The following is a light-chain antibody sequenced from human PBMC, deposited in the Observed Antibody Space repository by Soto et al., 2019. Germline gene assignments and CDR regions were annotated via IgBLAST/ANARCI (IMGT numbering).Light chain of an antibody. Sequence: ENVLAQSPGTLSLSPGDRATLSCRASQSISSGQLAWYQQRRGQAPRLLIYGASSRATGIPDRFSGSGSGTDFSLTIARLAPEYFSVYYCHHYGGSVTTFVGGTKVELK. V-gene: IGKV3-20*01. CDR1: QSISSGQ. CDR2: GAS. J-gene: IGKJ4*01. CDR3: HHYGGSVTT.